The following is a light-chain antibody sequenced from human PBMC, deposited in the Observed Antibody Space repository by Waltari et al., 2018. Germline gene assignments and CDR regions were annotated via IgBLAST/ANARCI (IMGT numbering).Light chain of an antibody. CDR1: CSDVGCHTR. Sequence: SALTQPPSVSGSPGPSVTISCSGTCSDVGCHTRVSWYQQPPGTAPKLIIYDVRNRPSGVSHRFSGSRSGNTASLTISGLQAEDEADYYCSSYTANTRFFGGGTKLTVL. J-gene: IGLJ2*01. CDR2: DVR. CDR3: SSYTANTRF. V-gene: IGLV2-18*02.